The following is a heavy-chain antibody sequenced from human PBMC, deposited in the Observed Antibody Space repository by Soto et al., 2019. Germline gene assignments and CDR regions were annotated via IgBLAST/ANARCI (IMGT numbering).Heavy chain of an antibody. CDR3: ARMYNSGFYRPEGDYFFYGMDV. CDR1: GDAISDYY. CDR2: FYYSGNT. D-gene: IGHD6-19*01. Sequence: SETLSLTCTVSGDAISDYYWSWIRQPAGKGLEWIGRFYYSGNTKSNPSLKSRVTMSADTSKNQFSLSLRSVTAADSAIYYCARMYNSGFYRPEGDYFFYGMDVWGQGTTVTVSS. J-gene: IGHJ6*02. V-gene: IGHV4-4*07.